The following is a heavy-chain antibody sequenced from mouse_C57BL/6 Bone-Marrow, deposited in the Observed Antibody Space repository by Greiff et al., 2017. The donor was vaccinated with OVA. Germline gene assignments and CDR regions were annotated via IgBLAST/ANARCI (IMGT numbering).Heavy chain of an antibody. J-gene: IGHJ4*01. V-gene: IGHV2-6*01. CDR1: GFSLTSYG. CDR2: IWGVGST. D-gene: IGHD2-4*01. CDR3: ASYDYDGGMDY. Sequence: QVQLKESGPGLVAPSQSLSITCTVSGFSLTSYGVDWVRQSPGKGLAWLGVIWGVGSTNYNSALKSRLSISKDNSKSQVFLKMNSLQTDDTAMYYCASYDYDGGMDYWGQGTSVTVSS.